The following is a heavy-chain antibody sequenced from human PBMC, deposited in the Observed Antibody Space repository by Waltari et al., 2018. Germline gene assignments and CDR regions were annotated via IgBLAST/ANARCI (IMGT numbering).Heavy chain of an antibody. CDR3: ARQKSDYGGTFDY. D-gene: IGHD4-17*01. CDR1: GYTFTGYY. Sequence: QVQLVQSGAEVKKPGASVKVSCKASGYTFTGYYMHWVRQAPGQGLEWMGRINPNSGGTNYAQKFKGRVTMTRDTSISTAYMELSRLRSDDTAVYYCARQKSDYGGTFDYWGQGTLVTVSS. V-gene: IGHV1-2*06. CDR2: INPNSGGT. J-gene: IGHJ4*02.